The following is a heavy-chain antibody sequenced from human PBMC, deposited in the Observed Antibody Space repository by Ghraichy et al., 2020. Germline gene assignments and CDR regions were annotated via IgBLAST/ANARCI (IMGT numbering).Heavy chain of an antibody. J-gene: IGHJ4*02. CDR1: AGSISTYY. D-gene: IGHD2-8*01. V-gene: IGHV4-59*01. Sequence: SQTLSLTCTVSAGSISTYYWSWVRQPPGKGLEWIGFISYSGSTSYNTSLKSRVSISVDTSKNQFSLKLSSVTAADTAVYYCASGVGYCSNGVCPGINYWGQGTLVTVSS. CDR3: ASGVGYCSNGVCPGINY. CDR2: ISYSGST.